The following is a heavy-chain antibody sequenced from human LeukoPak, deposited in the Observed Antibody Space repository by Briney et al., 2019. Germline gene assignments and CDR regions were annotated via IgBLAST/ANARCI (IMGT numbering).Heavy chain of an antibody. D-gene: IGHD1-1*01. J-gene: IGHJ6*02. CDR2: IGGSSGIT. CDR3: AKASLEHPPYYYSMDV. Sequence: GGSLRLSCAASGFIFSNYAMLWVRQAPGEGLEWVSAIGGSSGITFYADSVRGQFTISRDNSKNTLYLQMNSLRAEDTAVYYCAKASLEHPPYYYSMDVWGQGTTVTVSS. V-gene: IGHV3-23*01. CDR1: GFIFSNYA.